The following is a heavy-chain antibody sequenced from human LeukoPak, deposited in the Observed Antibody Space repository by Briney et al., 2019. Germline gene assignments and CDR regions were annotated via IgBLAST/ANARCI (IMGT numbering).Heavy chain of an antibody. CDR2: IYQSGYT. CDR1: GASIISTNW. D-gene: IGHD3-10*01. J-gene: IGHJ4*02. V-gene: IGHV4-4*02. Sequence: SGTLSLTCNVSGASIISTNWWNWVRQPPGKGLEWIGEIYQSGYTKYNPSLKSRVTISVDKSKNQFSLKLSSVTGADTAVYYCARGGSGSYYIAPFDYWGQGTLVTVSS. CDR3: ARGGSGSYYIAPFDY.